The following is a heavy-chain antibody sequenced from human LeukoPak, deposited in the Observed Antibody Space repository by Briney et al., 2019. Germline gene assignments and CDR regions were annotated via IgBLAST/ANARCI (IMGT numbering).Heavy chain of an antibody. Sequence: SETLSLTCTVSGGSISSYYWSWIRQPPGKGLEWIGYIYYSGSTNYNPSLKSRVTISVDTSKNQFSLKLSSVTAADTAVYYCARTAAACSSTSCFLYYYYYMDVWGKGTTVTVSS. V-gene: IGHV4-59*08. CDR3: ARTAAACSSTSCFLYYYYYMDV. J-gene: IGHJ6*03. D-gene: IGHD2-2*01. CDR2: IYYSGST. CDR1: GGSISSYY.